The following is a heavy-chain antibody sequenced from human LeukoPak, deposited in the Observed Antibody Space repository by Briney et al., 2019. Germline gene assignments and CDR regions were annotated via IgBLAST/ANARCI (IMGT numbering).Heavy chain of an antibody. J-gene: IGHJ6*02. V-gene: IGHV3-7*01. CDR3: ASVRRYDYYYYGMDV. Sequence: GGSLRLSCAASGFTFTNAWMTWVRQAPGKGLEWVALISYDGSVEKNAASVKGRFTISRDNAKNSLYLQMNSLRAEDTAVYYCASVRRYDYYYYGMDVWGQGTTVTVSS. D-gene: IGHD6-6*01. CDR2: ISYDGSVE. CDR1: GFTFTNAW.